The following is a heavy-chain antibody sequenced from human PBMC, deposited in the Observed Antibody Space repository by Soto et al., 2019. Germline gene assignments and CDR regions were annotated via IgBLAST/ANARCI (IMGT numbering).Heavy chain of an antibody. CDR3: ARSTGSGFRPGAHRFNWFDP. CDR1: GVTFSSFA. CDR2: IIPIFRTP. J-gene: IGHJ5*02. D-gene: IGHD5-12*01. V-gene: IGHV1-69*01. Sequence: QVQLVQSGAEVKQPGSSVKVSCQASGVTFSSFAISWVRQAPGQGLEWMGGIIPIFRTPNYAQNFQGRVTFTAGESTCSVYMELSRLRSEDTAAYYCARSTGSGFRPGAHRFNWFDPWGQGTLVTVSS.